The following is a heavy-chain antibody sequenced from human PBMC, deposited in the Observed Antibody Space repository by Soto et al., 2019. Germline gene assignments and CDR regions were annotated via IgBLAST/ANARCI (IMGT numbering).Heavy chain of an antibody. CDR3: VRDLDGSGSYYTDY. Sequence: ASVKVSCKASGYNFINYGITWVRQAPGQGLEWMGWISVHNGNIKYAQKLQGRVTMTTDTPTSTAYMELRSLRSDDTAVYYCVRDLDGSGSYYTDYWGPGTVVTVSS. V-gene: IGHV1-18*01. D-gene: IGHD3-10*01. CDR2: ISVHNGNI. J-gene: IGHJ4*02. CDR1: GYNFINYG.